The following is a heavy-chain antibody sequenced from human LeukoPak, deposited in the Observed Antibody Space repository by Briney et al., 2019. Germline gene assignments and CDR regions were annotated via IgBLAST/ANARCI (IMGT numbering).Heavy chain of an antibody. CDR3: ARLRRVWFGELYWFDP. D-gene: IGHD3-10*01. V-gene: IGHV4-39*01. CDR2: IYYSGST. CDR1: GGSISRSSYY. Sequence: SETLSLTCTVSGGSISRSSYYWGWIRQPPGKGLEWIGSIYYSGSTYYNPSLKSRVTISVDTSKNQFSLKLSSVTAADTAVYYCARLRRVWFGELYWFDPWGQGTLVTVSS. J-gene: IGHJ5*02.